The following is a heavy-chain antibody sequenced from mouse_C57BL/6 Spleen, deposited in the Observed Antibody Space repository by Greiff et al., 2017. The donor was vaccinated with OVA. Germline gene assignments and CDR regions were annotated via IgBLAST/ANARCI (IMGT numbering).Heavy chain of an antibody. CDR2: INPNNGGT. CDR3: ARSEGVYYGSSIYAMDY. J-gene: IGHJ4*01. V-gene: IGHV1-18*01. Sequence: EVQLQQSGPELVKPGASVKIPCKASGYTFTDYNMDWVKQSHGKSLEWIGDINPNNGGTIYNQKFKGKATLTVDKSSSTAYMELRSLTSEDTAVYYCARSEGVYYGSSIYAMDYWGQGTSVTVSS. CDR1: GYTFTDYN. D-gene: IGHD1-1*01.